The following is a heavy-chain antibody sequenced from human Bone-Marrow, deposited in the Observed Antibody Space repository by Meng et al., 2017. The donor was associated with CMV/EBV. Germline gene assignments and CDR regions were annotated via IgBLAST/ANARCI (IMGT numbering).Heavy chain of an antibody. CDR1: GYNFNNYW. Sequence: EVQLVESGGRLVQPGESLRLSCAASGYNFNNYWMHWVRQVPGKGLVWVSRIDTDGSTINYADSVKGRFTISRDNTKNILYLQMNSLRAEDTAIYYCARGYDSSYWGQGTLVTVSS. J-gene: IGHJ4*02. D-gene: IGHD3-22*01. CDR3: ARGYDSSY. V-gene: IGHV3-74*01. CDR2: IDTDGSTI.